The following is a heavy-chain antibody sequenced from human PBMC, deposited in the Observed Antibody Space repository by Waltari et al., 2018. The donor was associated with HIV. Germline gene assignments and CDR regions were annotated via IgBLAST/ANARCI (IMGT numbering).Heavy chain of an antibody. J-gene: IGHJ4*02. CDR1: GFPFDSHW. V-gene: IGHV3-7*01. CDR3: ARDRGIGRFWSG. Sequence: EVKLVESGGGLVQPGGSLRLSCEAAGFPFDSHWMSWVRQAPGKGLQWVAHINQDSDEMHYIDSVKGRFTISRDNAKNSVFLLMTSLRVEDTAVYYCARDRGIGRFWSGWGQGTLVTVSS. CDR2: INQDSDEM. D-gene: IGHD3-3*01.